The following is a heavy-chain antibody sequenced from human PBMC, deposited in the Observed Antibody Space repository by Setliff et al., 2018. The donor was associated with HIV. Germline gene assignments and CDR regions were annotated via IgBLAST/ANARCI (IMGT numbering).Heavy chain of an antibody. CDR1: GFSFSSYD. J-gene: IGHJ4*02. CDR2: IWYDGSEK. V-gene: IGHV3-33*06. CDR3: TKKGPKGQWLVDLYFDS. Sequence: GGSLRLSCTASGFSFSSYDMHWVRHAPGKRLEWVAVIWYDGSEKFYADSVKGRFTISRDNSKNMHFLQMDSLRADDTAVYYCTKKGPKGQWLVDLYFDSWGQGTLVTVSS. D-gene: IGHD6-19*01.